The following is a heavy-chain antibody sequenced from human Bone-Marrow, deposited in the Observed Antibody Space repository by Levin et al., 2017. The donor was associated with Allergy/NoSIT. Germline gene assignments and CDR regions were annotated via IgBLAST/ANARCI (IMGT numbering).Heavy chain of an antibody. V-gene: IGHV3-49*04. Sequence: GESLKISCPTSGFNFGDYAVTWVRQAPGRSLEWVGFIRNQASGGTTDYAASVKGRFSISRDDSRGIAYLQMTDLKTADTAVYYCARTPVRPKVRGDSWGHGTLVTVSS. CDR1: GFNFGDYA. CDR3: ARTPVRPKVRGDS. CDR2: IRNQASGGTT. J-gene: IGHJ5*01. D-gene: IGHD3-10*01.